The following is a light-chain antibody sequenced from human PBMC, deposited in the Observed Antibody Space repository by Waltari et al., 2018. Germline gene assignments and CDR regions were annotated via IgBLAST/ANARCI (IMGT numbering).Light chain of an antibody. CDR2: EPS. V-gene: IGKV1-5*03. Sequence: IQITQSPPTLPASVGDRFTLTCRASESIKNNLAWYQQKPGKAPKALIHEPSLLESGVPLRFSGSGYGTEFTLSISSLQPDDFATYYCQQYNTLPVTFGGGTTVEI. J-gene: IGKJ4*01. CDR1: ESIKNN. CDR3: QQYNTLPVT.